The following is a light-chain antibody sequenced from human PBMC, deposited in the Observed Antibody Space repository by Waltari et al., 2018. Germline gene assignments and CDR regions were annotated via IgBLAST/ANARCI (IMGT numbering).Light chain of an antibody. CDR2: AAS. CDR3: QQYGSSVMYT. V-gene: IGKV3-20*01. Sequence: VLTQSPGTLSLSPGEGATLSCRASQSLSRSRLAWYQQKPGQAPRLLRYAASSRATGIPDRFSGSGSGTDFSLTISRVEPEDFAVYYCQQYGSSVMYTFGQGTKLEIQ. J-gene: IGKJ2*01. CDR1: QSLSRSR.